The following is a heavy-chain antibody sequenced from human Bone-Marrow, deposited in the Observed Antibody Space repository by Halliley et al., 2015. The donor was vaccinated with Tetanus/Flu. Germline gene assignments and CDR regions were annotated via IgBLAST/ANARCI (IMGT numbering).Heavy chain of an antibody. D-gene: IGHD6-19*01. CDR2: IRGSGAYT. CDR3: ARDPAVVVQWVAGTGHPFFY. Sequence: SLRLSCAASRFDFSTHSMNWVRQAPGKGLEWVSSIRGSGAYTFYADSVKGRFTISRDNAKNSLYLQMNSLRAEDTAIYYCARDPAVVVQWVAGTGHPFFYWGQGTPVTVSS. J-gene: IGHJ4*02. V-gene: IGHV3-21*06. CDR1: RFDFSTHS.